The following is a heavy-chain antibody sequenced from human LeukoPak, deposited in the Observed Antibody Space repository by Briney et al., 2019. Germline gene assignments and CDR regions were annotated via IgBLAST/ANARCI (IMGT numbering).Heavy chain of an antibody. CDR1: GGSISSYY. V-gene: IGHV4-4*07. D-gene: IGHD2-2*01. CDR2: IYTSGST. Sequence: SETLSLTCTVSGGSISSYYWSWIRQPAGKGLEWIGRIYTSGSTNYNPPLKSRVTMSVATSKNQFSLKLSSVPAAATAVYYCAKDADGYYATTYFAYWGQGSLVTVSS. CDR3: AKDADGYYATTYFAY. J-gene: IGHJ4*02.